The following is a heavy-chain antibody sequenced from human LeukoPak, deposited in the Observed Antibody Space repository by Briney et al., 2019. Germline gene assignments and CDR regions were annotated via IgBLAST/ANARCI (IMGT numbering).Heavy chain of an antibody. Sequence: PSETLSLTCTVSGGSISSSSYYWGWIRQPPGKGLEWIGSIYHSGSTYYNPSLKSRVTISVDTSKTQFSLKLGSVTAADTAVYYCARDEPSYNWNPNRPFDYWGQGTLVTVSS. CDR2: IYHSGST. V-gene: IGHV4-39*07. CDR1: GGSISSSSYY. D-gene: IGHD1-20*01. CDR3: ARDEPSYNWNPNRPFDY. J-gene: IGHJ4*02.